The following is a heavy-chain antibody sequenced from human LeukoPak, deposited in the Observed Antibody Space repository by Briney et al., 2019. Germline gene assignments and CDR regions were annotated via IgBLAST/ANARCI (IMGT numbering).Heavy chain of an antibody. CDR2: IYHSGST. J-gene: IGHJ4*02. V-gene: IGHV4-4*02. D-gene: IGHD3-10*01. CDR1: GGSISSSNW. Sequence: PSETLSLTCAVSGGSISSSNWWSWVRQPPGKGLEWIGEIYHSGSTNYNPSLKSRVTISVDKSKNQFSLKLSSVTAADTAVYYCARDTGFGELSQGYWGQGTLVTVSS. CDR3: ARDTGFGELSQGY.